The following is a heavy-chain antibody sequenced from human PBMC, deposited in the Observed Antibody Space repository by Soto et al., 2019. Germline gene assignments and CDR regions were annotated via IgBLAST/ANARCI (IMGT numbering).Heavy chain of an antibody. CDR1: GFIFSSYW. D-gene: IGHD3-3*02. CDR2: INSDGSST. Sequence: GGSLRLSCAASGFIFSSYWMHWVRQAPGKGLVWVSRINSDGSSTSYADSVKGRFTISRDNAKNTLYLQMNSLRAEDTAVYYCACAWALAADHIGWLDPARQGTLDPVSA. CDR3: ACAWALAADHIGWLDP. V-gene: IGHV3-74*01. J-gene: IGHJ5*02.